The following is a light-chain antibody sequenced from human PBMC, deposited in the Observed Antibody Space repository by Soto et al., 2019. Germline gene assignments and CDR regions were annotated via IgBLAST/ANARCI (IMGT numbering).Light chain of an antibody. CDR1: QSVSIK. Sequence: EIVMTQSPATLSVSPGERATLSCRASQSVSIKLAWYQQKPGQAPRLLIYDASNRATGIPARFSGSGPGTDFTLTITGLEPEDFAVYYCQQRSNWPITFGQGTRLEIK. J-gene: IGKJ5*01. CDR3: QQRSNWPIT. V-gene: IGKV3-11*01. CDR2: DAS.